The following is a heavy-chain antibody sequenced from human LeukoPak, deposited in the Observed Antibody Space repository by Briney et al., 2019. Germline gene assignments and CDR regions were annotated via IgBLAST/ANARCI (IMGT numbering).Heavy chain of an antibody. CDR3: ARLGYCSGGSCYPFDY. CDR1: GGSFSGYY. D-gene: IGHD2-15*01. CDR2: INHSGST. V-gene: IGHV4-34*01. J-gene: IGHJ4*02. Sequence: PSETLSLTCAVYGGSFSGYYWSWIRQPPGKGLEGIGEINHSGSTNYNPSLKSRVTISVDTSKNQFSLKLSSVTAADTAVYYCARLGYCSGGSCYPFDYWGQGTLVTVSS.